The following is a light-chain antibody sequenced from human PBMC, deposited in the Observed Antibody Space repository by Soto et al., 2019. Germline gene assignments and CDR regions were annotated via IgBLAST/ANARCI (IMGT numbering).Light chain of an antibody. Sequence: VMSQSPATLSVSTGERATLSCRASQSVNNNLAWYQQKPGQAPRLLIHATSTRATGVPARFSGSGSGTEFTLTISSLQSEDFAVYYCQQYDYWPRTFGQGTKV. CDR1: QSVNNN. V-gene: IGKV3-15*01. CDR2: ATS. CDR3: QQYDYWPRT. J-gene: IGKJ1*01.